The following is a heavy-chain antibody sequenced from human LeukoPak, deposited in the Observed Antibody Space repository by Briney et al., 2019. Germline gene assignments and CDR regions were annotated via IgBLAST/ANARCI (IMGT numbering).Heavy chain of an antibody. CDR3: ARSYYYDSRGTLSWFDP. V-gene: IGHV3-21*01. Sequence: GGSLRLSCAASGFTFSSYSMNWARQAPGKGLEWVSSISSSSSYIYYADSVEGRFTISRDNSKSTLYLQMNSLRAQDTAVYYCARSYYYDSRGTLSWFDPWGQGTLVTVSS. J-gene: IGHJ5*02. CDR2: ISSSSSYI. D-gene: IGHD3-22*01. CDR1: GFTFSSYS.